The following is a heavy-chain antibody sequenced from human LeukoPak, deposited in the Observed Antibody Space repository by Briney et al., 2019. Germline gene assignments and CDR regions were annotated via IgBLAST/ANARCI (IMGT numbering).Heavy chain of an antibody. D-gene: IGHD3-10*01. J-gene: IGHJ6*03. CDR2: INPNSGGT. CDR1: GYTFTGYY. CDR3: SSGSYPYYYYMDV. V-gene: IGHV1-2*02. Sequence: ASVKVSCKASGYTFTGYYMHWVRQAPGQGLEWMGWINPNSGGTNYAQKFQGRVTTTRDTSISTAYMELSRLRSDDTAVYYCSSGSYPYYYYMDVWGKGTTVTISS.